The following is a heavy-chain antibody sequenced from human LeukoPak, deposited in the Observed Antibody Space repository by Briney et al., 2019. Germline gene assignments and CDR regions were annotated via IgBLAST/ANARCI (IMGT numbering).Heavy chain of an antibody. CDR3: ASHSRYFDWLNSWSDP. V-gene: IGHV1-46*01. CDR1: GYTFTSYY. D-gene: IGHD3-9*01. Sequence: GASVKVSCKASGYTFTSYYMHWVRQAPGQGLEWMGIINPSGGSTSYAQKFQGRVTMTRDMSTSTVYMELSSLRSEDTAVYYCASHSRYFDWLNSWSDPWGQGTLVTVSS. CDR2: INPSGGST. J-gene: IGHJ5*02.